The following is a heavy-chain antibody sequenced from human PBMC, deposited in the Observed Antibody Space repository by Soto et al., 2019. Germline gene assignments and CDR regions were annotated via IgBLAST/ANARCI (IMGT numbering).Heavy chain of an antibody. V-gene: IGHV4-4*07. D-gene: IGHD2-2*01. CDR3: ARDGGYCSSTTCPSYYYYYGMDV. CDR2: IYASGST. CDR1: GVSISTYY. Sequence: QVQLQESGPGLVKPSETLSLTCTVSGVSISTYYWSWIRQPAGKGLEWIGRIYASGSTNYNPSVKSRVTMSVDTSKNQFSLKLTSVTAAATAVYYCARDGGYCSSTTCPSYYYYYGMDVWGQGTTVTVSS. J-gene: IGHJ6*02.